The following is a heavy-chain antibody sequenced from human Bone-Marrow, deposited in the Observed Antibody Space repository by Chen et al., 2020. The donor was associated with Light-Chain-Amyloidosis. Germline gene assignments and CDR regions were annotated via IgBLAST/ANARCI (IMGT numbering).Heavy chain of an antibody. J-gene: IGHJ4*02. Sequence: EVYLVEAGGSLVKPGGSLTLSCAASGFTFSEAWMSWVRQAPGKGLEWVGRSKSKTDGWTRDYAAPVKGRFTISRDHSKKTVSLQMSRLKIEDTGVYYCTTEGVLWGQGTRVTVSS. CDR2: SKSKTDGWTR. D-gene: IGHD3-16*01. V-gene: IGHV3-15*01. CDR3: TTEGVL. CDR1: GFTFSEAW.